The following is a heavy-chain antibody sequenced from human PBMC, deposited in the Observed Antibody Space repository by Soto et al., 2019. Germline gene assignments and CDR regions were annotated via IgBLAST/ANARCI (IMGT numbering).Heavy chain of an antibody. CDR1: GGPFSNYA. CDR2: IVPVFRTP. CDR3: ARDARRGQWLVPPGFDF. J-gene: IGHJ4*02. Sequence: QVHLVQSGAEVKKPGSSVKVSCKASGGPFSNYAISWVRQAPGQGLEWLGGIVPVFRTPNYADKFQGRLTVTADESTSTAYMALSSLTSEDTAMYFCARDARRGQWLVPPGFDFWGQGTLVIVSS. D-gene: IGHD6-19*01. V-gene: IGHV1-69*01.